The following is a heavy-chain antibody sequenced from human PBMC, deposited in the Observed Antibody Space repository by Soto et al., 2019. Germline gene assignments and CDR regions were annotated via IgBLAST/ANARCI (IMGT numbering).Heavy chain of an antibody. Sequence: PSETLYLTCTVSGGSISSGDYYWSWISQPPGKGVEWIGYIYYSGSTYYNPSLKCRVTISVDTSKNQFSLKLSSVTAADTAVYYCATAKERGSSGPSPYYYYYGMDVWGQGTTVTVSS. J-gene: IGHJ6*02. V-gene: IGHV4-30-4*01. CDR2: IYYSGST. CDR3: ATAKERGSSGPSPYYYYYGMDV. D-gene: IGHD3-22*01. CDR1: GGSISSGDYY.